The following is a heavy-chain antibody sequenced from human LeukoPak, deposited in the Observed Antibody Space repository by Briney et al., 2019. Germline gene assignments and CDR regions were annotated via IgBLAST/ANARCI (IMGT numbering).Heavy chain of an antibody. Sequence: ASVKVSCKASGYTFTDYYIHWVRQAPGQGFEWMGWINPNSGGTKYAQQFQGRVTMTRDTSVNTAYIEVSRLTSDDTAVYFCARGVVACPNWGQGTLVTVSS. V-gene: IGHV1-2*02. D-gene: IGHD2-15*01. J-gene: IGHJ4*02. CDR1: GYTFTDYY. CDR3: ARGVVACPN. CDR2: INPNSGGT.